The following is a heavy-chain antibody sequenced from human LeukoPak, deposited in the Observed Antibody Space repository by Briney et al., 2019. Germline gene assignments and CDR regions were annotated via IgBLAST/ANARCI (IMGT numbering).Heavy chain of an antibody. Sequence: SETLSLTCAVSDYSVTSDHYWGWIRLAPGKGLEWIGSIYHSGGTYYNPSLKSRVTISVDTSKDQFSLRLISVTAADTGIYYCAREGRTSGTSWYDPWGQGTRVTVSS. V-gene: IGHV4-38-2*01. D-gene: IGHD3-10*01. CDR1: DYSVTSDHY. J-gene: IGHJ5*02. CDR2: IYHSGGT. CDR3: AREGRTSGTSWYDP.